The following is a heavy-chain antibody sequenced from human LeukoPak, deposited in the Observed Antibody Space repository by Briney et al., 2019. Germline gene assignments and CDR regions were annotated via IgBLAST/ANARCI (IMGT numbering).Heavy chain of an antibody. CDR3: AREPATYYYDSSGYSDY. V-gene: IGHV3-74*01. Sequence: PGGSLRLSCAASGFTFTSYYMHWVRQAPGKGLVWVSRISGDGSNTIYADSVKGRFTISRDNAKNSLYLQMNSLRAEDTAVYYCAREPATYYYDSSGYSDYWGQGTLVTVSS. D-gene: IGHD3-22*01. J-gene: IGHJ4*02. CDR1: GFTFTSYY. CDR2: ISGDGSNT.